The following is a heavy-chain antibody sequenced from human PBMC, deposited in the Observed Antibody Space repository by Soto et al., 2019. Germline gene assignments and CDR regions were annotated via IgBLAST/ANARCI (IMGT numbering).Heavy chain of an antibody. CDR3: ARDPGRGYGPD. Sequence: GGALRRACASSRVTASSNYMSRVRQAPGKGLAWVSVLYGGGCTYXXDSVKGRXXLSRDSSKNTLYLQMXSLRAEDTAVYYCARDPGRGYGPDWGLGT. D-gene: IGHD5-12*01. J-gene: IGHJ4*02. CDR1: RVTASSNY. V-gene: IGHV3-66*01. CDR2: LYGGGCT.